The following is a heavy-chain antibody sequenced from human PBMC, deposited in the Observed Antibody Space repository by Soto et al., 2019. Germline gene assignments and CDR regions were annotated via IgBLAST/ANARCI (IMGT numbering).Heavy chain of an antibody. J-gene: IGHJ4*02. CDR2: IWYDGSSTI. V-gene: IGHV3-33*03. CDR1: GFTFSSYG. D-gene: IGHD2-8*01. CDR3: ASGTNGAFFVY. Sequence: PGGSLRLSCAASGFTFSSYGMHWVRQAPGKGLEWVAVIWYDGSSTIFYADSVKGRFTISRDNVKNSLYLQMNSLRAEDTAVYYCASGTNGAFFVYWGQGILVTVSS.